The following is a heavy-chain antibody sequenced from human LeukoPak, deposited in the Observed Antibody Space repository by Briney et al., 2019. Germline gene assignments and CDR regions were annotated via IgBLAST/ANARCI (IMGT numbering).Heavy chain of an antibody. J-gene: IGHJ5*02. D-gene: IGHD1-26*01. V-gene: IGHV4-34*01. CDR1: GGSFSGYY. CDR3: ARGLVGFDP. CDR2: INHSGST. Sequence: SETLSLTCAVYGGSFSGYYWSWIRQPPGKGLEWIGEINHSGSTNYNPSLKSRVTISVDTSKNQSSLKLSSVTAADTAVYYCARGLVGFDPWGQGTLVTVSS.